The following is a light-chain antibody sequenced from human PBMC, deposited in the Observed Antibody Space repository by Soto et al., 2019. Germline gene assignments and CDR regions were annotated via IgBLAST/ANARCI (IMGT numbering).Light chain of an antibody. J-gene: IGLJ2*01. CDR2: DVA. CDR1: SSDVGAYSH. Sequence: QSALTQPRSVSGSPGQSVTISCSGTSSDVGAYSHVSWYQQHPGKAPKLVIYDVAKRPSGVPDRFSGSKSGNTASLTISGLQTEDEGNYYCSSYAGYYTLVFGGGTKLTVL. V-gene: IGLV2-11*01. CDR3: SSYAGYYTLV.